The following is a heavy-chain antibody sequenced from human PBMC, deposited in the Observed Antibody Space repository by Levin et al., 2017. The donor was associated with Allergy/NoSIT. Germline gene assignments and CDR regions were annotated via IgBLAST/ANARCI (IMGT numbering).Heavy chain of an antibody. D-gene: IGHD3-10*01. Sequence: SETLSLTCAVYGGSFSGYYWAWIRQPPGKGLEWIAEINHSGSTNYNPSLRSRLTISADTSKNQVSLNLSSVTAADTALYYGARVRGVFRNGYFDLWGRGTLVTVSS. CDR2: INHSGST. J-gene: IGHJ2*01. V-gene: IGHV4-34*01. CDR3: ARVRGVFRNGYFDL. CDR1: GGSFSGYY.